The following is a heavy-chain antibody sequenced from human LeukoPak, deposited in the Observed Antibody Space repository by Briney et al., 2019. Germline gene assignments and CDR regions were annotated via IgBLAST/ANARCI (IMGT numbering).Heavy chain of an antibody. CDR2: INPSGST. CDR1: GGSFSGYY. J-gene: IGHJ3*02. V-gene: IGHV4-34*01. Sequence: PSETLSLTCAVYGGSFSGYYWSWIRQPPGKGLEWIGQINPSGSTNYYPSLKSRVTISVDTSKNQFSLKVSSVTAADTAVYYCVGGSYHADAFDIWGQGTMVTISS. CDR3: VGGSYHADAFDI. D-gene: IGHD1-26*01.